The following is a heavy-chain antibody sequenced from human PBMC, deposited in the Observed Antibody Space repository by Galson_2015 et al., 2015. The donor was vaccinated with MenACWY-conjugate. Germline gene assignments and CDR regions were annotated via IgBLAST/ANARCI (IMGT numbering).Heavy chain of an antibody. CDR3: ARGVFSFNPFDY. CDR1: GYTFTSYY. D-gene: IGHD1-14*01. Sequence: SVKVSCKASGYTFTSYYMHWVRQAPGQGLEWMGIINPSGGSTSYAQKFQGRVTTTRDTSTTTVYMELSSLRSEDTAVYYCARGVFSFNPFDYWGQGTLVTVSS. CDR2: INPSGGST. J-gene: IGHJ4*02. V-gene: IGHV1-46*01.